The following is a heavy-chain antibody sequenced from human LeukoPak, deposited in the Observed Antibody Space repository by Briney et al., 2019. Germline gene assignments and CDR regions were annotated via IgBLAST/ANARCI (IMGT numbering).Heavy chain of an antibody. Sequence: PGGSLRLSCAASGFTFRSYAMSGVRQAPGKRLEWVSAISGSGGSTYYADSVKGRSTISRDNSKNTLYLQMNSLRAEDTAVYYCAKRGGWDILTFDCWGQGTLVTVSS. CDR3: AKRGGWDILTFDC. V-gene: IGHV3-23*01. CDR2: ISGSGGST. D-gene: IGHD3-9*01. J-gene: IGHJ4*02. CDR1: GFTFRSYA.